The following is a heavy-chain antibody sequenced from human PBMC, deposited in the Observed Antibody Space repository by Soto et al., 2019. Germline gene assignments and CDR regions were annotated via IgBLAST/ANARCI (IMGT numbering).Heavy chain of an antibody. CDR1: GGSISSYY. CDR3: ARIGLRLYYYYYGMDV. CDR2: IYYSGST. Sequence: SETLSLTCTVSGGSISSYYWSWIRQPPGKGLEWIGYIYYSGSTYYNPSLKSRVTISVDTSKNQFSLKLSSVTAADTAVYYCARIGLRLYYYYYGMDVWGQGTTVTVSS. J-gene: IGHJ6*02. D-gene: IGHD5-12*01. V-gene: IGHV4-59*04.